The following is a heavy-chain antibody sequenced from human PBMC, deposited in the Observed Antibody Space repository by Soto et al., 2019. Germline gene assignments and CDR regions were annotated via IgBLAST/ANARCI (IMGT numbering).Heavy chain of an antibody. V-gene: IGHV4-34*01. CDR1: GGSFSGYY. CDR2: INHSGST. J-gene: IGHJ4*02. CDR3: AKGLEGSGSVGYFDY. Sequence: PSETLSLTCAVYGGSFSGYYWSWIRQPPGKGLEWIGEINHSGSTNYNPSLKRRVTISVDTSKNQFSLKLTSVTAADTAVYYCAKGLEGSGSVGYFDYWGQGALVTVSS. D-gene: IGHD3-3*01.